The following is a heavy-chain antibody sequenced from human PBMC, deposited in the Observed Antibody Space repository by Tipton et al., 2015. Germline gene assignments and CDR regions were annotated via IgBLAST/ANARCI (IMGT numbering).Heavy chain of an antibody. CDR1: GGSISSGDHS. V-gene: IGHV4-30-4*01. J-gene: IGHJ6*02. CDR2: IYASGTT. D-gene: IGHD3-16*02. Sequence: TLSLTCTVSGGSISSGDHSWSWIRQPPEKGLEWIGYIYASGTTSYNPSLEGRINISIDTSKNQFALEVSPVTAADTAVYYCGRGGFWRDHYRYFTMDVWGQGTTVTVSS. CDR3: GRGGFWRDHYRYFTMDV.